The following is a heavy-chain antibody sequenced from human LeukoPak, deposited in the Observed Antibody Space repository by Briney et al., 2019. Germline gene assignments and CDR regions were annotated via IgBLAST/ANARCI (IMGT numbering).Heavy chain of an antibody. J-gene: IGHJ5*02. CDR3: ARKQGGQLVNTRRWFDP. D-gene: IGHD6-13*01. CDR2: INHSGST. Sequence: SETLSLTCPVYGGSFSDYYWSWLRQSPAKGLEGIGEINHSGSTYYNPSLNSRVTISLDTSKSQFSLKLTSVTAADTAVYYCARKQGGQLVNTRRWFDPWGQGTLVTVSS. V-gene: IGHV4-34*01. CDR1: GGSFSDYY.